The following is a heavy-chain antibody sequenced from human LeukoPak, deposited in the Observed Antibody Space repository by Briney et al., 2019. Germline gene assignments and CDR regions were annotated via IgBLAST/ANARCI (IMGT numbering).Heavy chain of an antibody. CDR3: ARDTYYDSSGYPA. Sequence: PGGSLRLSCAASGFTFSTYSMNWVRQAPGKGLEWVSYISSSSSTIYYADSVKGRFTISRDNAKNSLYLQMNSLRAEDTAVYYCARDTYYDSSGYPAWGQGALVIVSS. D-gene: IGHD3-22*01. V-gene: IGHV3-48*01. J-gene: IGHJ5*02. CDR2: ISSSSSTI. CDR1: GFTFSTYS.